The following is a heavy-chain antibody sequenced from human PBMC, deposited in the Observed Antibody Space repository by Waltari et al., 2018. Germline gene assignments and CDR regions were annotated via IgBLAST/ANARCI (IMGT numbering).Heavy chain of an antibody. CDR1: GGSISSSSYY. D-gene: IGHD6-19*01. CDR2: IYYSEST. V-gene: IGHV4-39*01. J-gene: IGHJ4*02. CDR3: ARHRYSRGWAYRTAYYFDY. Sequence: QLQLQESGPGLVKPSETLSLTCTVSGGSISSSSYYWGWIRQPPGTGLEWIGSIYYSESTHSNPSRKSRVTISGDTSKNQCALKLSSVTAADTAVYYCARHRYSRGWAYRTAYYFDYWGQGTLVTVSA.